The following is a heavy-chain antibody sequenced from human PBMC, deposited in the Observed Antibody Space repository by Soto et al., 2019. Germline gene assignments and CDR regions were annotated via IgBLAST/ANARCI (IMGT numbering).Heavy chain of an antibody. CDR1: GFTLSTYV. D-gene: IGHD3-3*01. J-gene: IGHJ4*02. Sequence: EVQLLESGGVLVQPGGSLRLSCAASGFTLSTYVMTWVRQAPGKGLEWVSGIGAGGGGTYYADSVKGRFTISRDNSKNSLYLQMNSLRAEDTAVYYCARGHTIPGYWGQGTLVTVSS. CDR2: IGAGGGGT. CDR3: ARGHTIPGY. V-gene: IGHV3-23*01.